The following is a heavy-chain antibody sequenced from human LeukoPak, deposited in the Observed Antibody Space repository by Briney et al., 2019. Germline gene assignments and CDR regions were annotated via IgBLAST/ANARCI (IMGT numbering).Heavy chain of an antibody. V-gene: IGHV3-30*03. J-gene: IGHJ4*02. CDR1: GFTFSSYG. Sequence: GGSLRLSCAASGFTFSSYGMHWVRQAPGKGLEWVAVISYDGSNKYYADSVKGRFTISRDNAKNTLYLQMNSLRAEDTAVYYCAREGYSGSYYIFWGQGTLVTVSS. CDR3: AREGYSGSYYIF. CDR2: ISYDGSNK. D-gene: IGHD1-26*01.